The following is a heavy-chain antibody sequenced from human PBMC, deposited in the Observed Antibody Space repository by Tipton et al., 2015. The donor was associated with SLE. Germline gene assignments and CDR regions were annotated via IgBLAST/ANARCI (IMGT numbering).Heavy chain of an antibody. D-gene: IGHD2-15*01. J-gene: IGHJ3*01. V-gene: IGHV4-61*10. CDR2: IHYTGST. CDR1: GDSISSGSYY. Sequence: TLSLTCTVSGDSISSGSYYWTWIRQPAGKGLEWIGYIHYTGSTEYNPSLKSRVTISVDTSKNQFNLKLRSVTVVDTAMYYCAREHISSLRDAFEVWGQGTMVTVSS. CDR3: AREHISSLRDAFEV.